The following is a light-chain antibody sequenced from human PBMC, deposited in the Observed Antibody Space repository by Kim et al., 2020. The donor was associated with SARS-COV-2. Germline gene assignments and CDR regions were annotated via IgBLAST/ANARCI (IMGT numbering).Light chain of an antibody. V-gene: IGKV3-20*01. J-gene: IGKJ2*01. Sequence: SPRDRATLSCRASQSVSSNLAWYQQRPGQAPRLLIYGASRRATGIPDRFSGSGSGTDFTLTISRLEPEDFAVYYCQQYDGTSPLTFGQGTKLEI. CDR3: QQYDGTSPLT. CDR1: QSVSSN. CDR2: GAS.